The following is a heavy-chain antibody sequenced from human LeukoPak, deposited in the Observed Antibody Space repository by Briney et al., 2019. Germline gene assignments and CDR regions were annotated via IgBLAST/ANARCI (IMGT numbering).Heavy chain of an antibody. Sequence: GGSLRLSCAASGFTFSSYWMSCVRQAPGKGLEWVANIKQDGSEKYYVDSVKGRFTISRDNAKNSLYLQMNSLRAEDTAVYYCARDFNQITIFGVVRTDYFDYWGQGTLVTVSS. J-gene: IGHJ4*02. D-gene: IGHD3-3*01. CDR3: ARDFNQITIFGVVRTDYFDY. CDR1: GFTFSSYW. CDR2: IKQDGSEK. V-gene: IGHV3-7*03.